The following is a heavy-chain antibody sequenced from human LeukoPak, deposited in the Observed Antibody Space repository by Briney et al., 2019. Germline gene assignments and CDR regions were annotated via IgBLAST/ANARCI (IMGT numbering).Heavy chain of an antibody. D-gene: IGHD3-22*01. CDR1: GGSISYYY. J-gene: IGHJ6*03. CDR3: ARESTYDSSGYSIGYYYYMDV. Sequence: SETLSLTCTVSGGSISYYYWSWIRQSPGKELEWIGYIYYSETTNYNPSLKSRVTISVDTSKNQFSLQLRSVTAADTAVYYCARESTYDSSGYSIGYYYYMDVWGKGTTVTVSS. V-gene: IGHV4-59*01. CDR2: IYYSETT.